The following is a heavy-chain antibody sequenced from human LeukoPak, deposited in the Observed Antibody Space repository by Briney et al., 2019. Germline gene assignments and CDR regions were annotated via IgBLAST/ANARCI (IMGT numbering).Heavy chain of an antibody. CDR2: ISAYNGNR. V-gene: IGHV1-18*01. CDR1: GYAFTSYG. D-gene: IGHD6-13*01. Sequence: ASVKLCCKAAGYAFTSYGISWVRQAPGQGLGWMGGISAYNGNRNYAQKLQGRVSMTTDTATSTAYMELRSLRSDDTAVYYCARDPSSSWSQSHLYYYYYMDVWGKGTTVTVSS. J-gene: IGHJ6*03. CDR3: ARDPSSSWSQSHLYYYYYMDV.